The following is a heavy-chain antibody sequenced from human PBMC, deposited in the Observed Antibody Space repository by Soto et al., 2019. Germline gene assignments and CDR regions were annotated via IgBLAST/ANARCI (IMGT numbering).Heavy chain of an antibody. CDR2: ISPIFGTA. D-gene: IGHD3-10*01. CDR3: ARGRGYYGSGSYYTPWFDP. J-gene: IGHJ5*02. CDR1: GGTFSSYA. V-gene: IGHV1-69*12. Sequence: QVQLVQSGAEVKKPGSSVKVSCKASGGTFSSYAISWVRQAPGQGLEWMGGISPIFGTANYAQKFQGRVTITADESTSTAYMELSSLRSEDTAVYYCARGRGYYGSGSYYTPWFDPWGQGTLVTVSS.